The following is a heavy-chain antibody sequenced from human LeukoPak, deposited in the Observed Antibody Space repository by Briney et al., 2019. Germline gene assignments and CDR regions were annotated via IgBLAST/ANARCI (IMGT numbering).Heavy chain of an antibody. J-gene: IGHJ4*02. Sequence: GGSLRLSCAASGFTFSSYAISWVRQAPGKGLEWVSAISGSGGSTYYADSVNGRFTISRDNSKNTLYLQMNSLRAEDTAVYYCARPTPRIAVAGGDYWAQETLVTVSS. CDR3: ARPTPRIAVAGGDY. CDR2: ISGSGGST. D-gene: IGHD6-19*01. V-gene: IGHV3-23*01. CDR1: GFTFSSYA.